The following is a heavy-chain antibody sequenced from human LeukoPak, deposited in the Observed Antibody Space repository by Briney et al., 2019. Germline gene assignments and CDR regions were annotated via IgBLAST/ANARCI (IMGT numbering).Heavy chain of an antibody. CDR1: GLTFDDYG. D-gene: IGHD1-26*01. CDR3: ARDSYSGSYSYFDY. Sequence: GGSLRLSCAASGLTFDDYGMSWVRQAPGKGLEWVSAINWNGGSTGYADSVKGRFTISRDNAKNSLYLQMNSLRAEDTALYYCARDSYSGSYSYFDYWGQGTLVTVSS. V-gene: IGHV3-20*04. J-gene: IGHJ4*02. CDR2: INWNGGST.